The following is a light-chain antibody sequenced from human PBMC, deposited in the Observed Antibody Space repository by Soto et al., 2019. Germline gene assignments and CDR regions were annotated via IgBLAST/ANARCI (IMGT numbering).Light chain of an antibody. Sequence: QSVLTQPASLSAPPGEKVTISCSGRGSNIGRNYVSWYRQFPGTAPQLLIYDDSKRHSGVPDRLSGSRYGTSASLAIAGLQPGDEAVYYCGTWDESLGAGVFGGGTKLNVL. CDR2: DDS. J-gene: IGLJ2*01. V-gene: IGLV1-51*01. CDR3: GTWDESLGAGV. CDR1: GSNIGRNY.